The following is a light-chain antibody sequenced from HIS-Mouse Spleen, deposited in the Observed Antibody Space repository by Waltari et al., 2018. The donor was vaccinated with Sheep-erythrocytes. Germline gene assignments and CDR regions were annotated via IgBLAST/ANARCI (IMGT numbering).Light chain of an antibody. J-gene: IGKJ5*01. CDR2: AAS. CDR1: QGSSSW. CDR3: QQANSFPIT. V-gene: IGKV1-12*01. Sequence: DIQMTQSPSSVSASVGDRVTITCRASQGSSSWLAWYQPKPGNAPKLLIYAASSLQSGVPSRFSGSGSGTDFTLTISSLQPEDFATYYGQQANSFPITFGQGTRLEIK.